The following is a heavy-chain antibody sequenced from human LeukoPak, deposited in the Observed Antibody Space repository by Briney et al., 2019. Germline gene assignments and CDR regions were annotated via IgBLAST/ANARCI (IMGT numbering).Heavy chain of an antibody. CDR2: VYYSGST. CDR3: ARPYSDYWYFDL. CDR1: GGSISSNSYY. V-gene: IGHV4-39*07. D-gene: IGHD4-11*01. J-gene: IGHJ2*01. Sequence: SETLSLTCTVSGGSISSNSYYWGWIRQPPGKGLEWIGGVYYSGSTYYNPSLKSRVTISVDTSKNQFSLKLASVTAADTAVYYCARPYSDYWYFDLWGRGTLVTVSS.